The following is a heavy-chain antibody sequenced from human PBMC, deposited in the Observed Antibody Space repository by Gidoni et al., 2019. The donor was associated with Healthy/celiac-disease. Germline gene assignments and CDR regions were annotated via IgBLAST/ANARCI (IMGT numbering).Heavy chain of an antibody. Sequence: QVQLQESGPGLVKPSETLSLTCTVSGGSIRSYYWSWLRQPPGKGLEWIGYIYYSGSTNYNPSLKSRVTRSVDGLVEAKLSSVTAADTAVYDCARGGDTERSHVWYYYYGMDVWGQGTTVTVSS. D-gene: IGHD3-3*02. CDR1: GGSIRSYY. V-gene: IGHV4-59*01. CDR2: IYYSGST. J-gene: IGHJ6*02. CDR3: ARGGDTERSHVWYYYYGMDV.